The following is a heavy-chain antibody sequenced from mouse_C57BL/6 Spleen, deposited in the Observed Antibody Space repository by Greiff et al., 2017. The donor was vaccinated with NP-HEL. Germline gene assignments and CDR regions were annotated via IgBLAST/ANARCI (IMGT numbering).Heavy chain of an antibody. CDR3: ARSTAQATHFDY. CDR1: GYTFTDYY. V-gene: IGHV1-19*01. Sequence: EVQLQQSGPVLVKPGASVKMSCKASGYTFTDYYMNWVKQSHGKSLEWIGVINPYNGGTSYNQKFKGKATLTVDKSSSTAYMELNSLTSEDSAVYYCARSTAQATHFDYWGQGTTLTVSS. CDR2: INPYNGGT. J-gene: IGHJ2*01. D-gene: IGHD3-2*02.